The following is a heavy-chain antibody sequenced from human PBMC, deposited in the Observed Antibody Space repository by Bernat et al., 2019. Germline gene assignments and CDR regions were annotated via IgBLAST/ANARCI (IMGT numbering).Heavy chain of an antibody. Sequence: QLQLQESGPGLVKPSETLSLTCTDSDDSISSSNYYWGWIRQPPGKGLDWIASINYSGTSFYNPSLRSRVTISVATSKNQFSLRLNSVTAADTAIYYCARSKTVAAAPHYFDFWGQGTLVTVSS. V-gene: IGHV4-39*01. J-gene: IGHJ4*02. CDR1: DDSISSSNYY. CDR2: INYSGTS. D-gene: IGHD6-19*01. CDR3: ARSKTVAAAPHYFDF.